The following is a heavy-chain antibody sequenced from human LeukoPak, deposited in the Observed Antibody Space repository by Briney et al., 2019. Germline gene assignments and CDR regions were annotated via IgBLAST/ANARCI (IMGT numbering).Heavy chain of an antibody. Sequence: SETLSLTCAAYGGSFSGYYWTWIRQPPGKGLEWIGEINNRGSTTYNPSLKSRLTISVDTAKNQFSLELTSVAAADTAVYYCARNYAVWGQGTTVTVSS. D-gene: IGHD1-7*01. CDR3: ARNYAV. J-gene: IGHJ6*02. CDR1: GGSFSGYY. CDR2: INNRGST. V-gene: IGHV4-34*01.